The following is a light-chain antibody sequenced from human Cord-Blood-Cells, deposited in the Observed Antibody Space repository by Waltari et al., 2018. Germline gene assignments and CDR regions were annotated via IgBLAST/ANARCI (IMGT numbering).Light chain of an antibody. CDR1: QSLLHRNGYNN. Sequence: IVMPQSPRSLPVTPGATASISCRSSQSLLHRNGYNNLDWYLQKPGQSPQLLIYLGSNRASGVPDRFSGSGSGTDFTLKISRVEAEDVGVYYCMQALQTPPTFGGGTKVEIK. J-gene: IGKJ4*01. V-gene: IGKV2-28*01. CDR2: LGS. CDR3: MQALQTPPT.